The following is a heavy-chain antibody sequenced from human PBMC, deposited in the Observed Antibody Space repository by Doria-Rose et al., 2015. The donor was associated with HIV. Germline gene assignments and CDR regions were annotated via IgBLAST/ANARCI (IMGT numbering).Heavy chain of an antibody. D-gene: IGHD1-26*01. CDR1: GYTFTSYD. V-gene: IGHV1-18*01. CDR2: LFPGDGST. J-gene: IGHJ4*01. Sequence: QVQLQPSGAELVKPGASVKLSCKASGYTFTSYDINWVRQRPEQGLEWIGWLFPGDGSTKYNDKFKGKATLTTDKSSSTAYMQLSRLTSGDSAVYFCARGRYAFDYWGQGTTLTVSA. CDR3: ARGRYAFDY.